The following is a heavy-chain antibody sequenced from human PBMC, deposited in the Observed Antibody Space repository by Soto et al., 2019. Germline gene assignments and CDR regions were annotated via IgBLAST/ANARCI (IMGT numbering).Heavy chain of an antibody. Sequence: NPSETLSLTCAVYGGSFSGYYWSWIRQPPGKGLEWIGEINHSGSTNYNPSLKSRVTISVDTSKNQFSLKLSSVTAADTAVYYCARCIAARFDYWGQGTLVTVSS. CDR2: INHSGST. V-gene: IGHV4-34*01. CDR1: GGSFSGYY. J-gene: IGHJ4*02. CDR3: ARCIAARFDY. D-gene: IGHD6-6*01.